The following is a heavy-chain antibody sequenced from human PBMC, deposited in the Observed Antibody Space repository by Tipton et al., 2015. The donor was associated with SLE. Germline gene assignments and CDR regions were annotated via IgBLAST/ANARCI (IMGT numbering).Heavy chain of an antibody. J-gene: IGHJ5*02. CDR1: AGSFSDYY. D-gene: IGHD6-13*01. Sequence: QLVQSGAEVKPSETLSLTCAVYAGSFSDYYWSWIRQPPGKGLEWIGQINHSGDTTYNPSLKSRVTISVDTSKKHFSLNLSSVAAADTAVYYCARVRPGGYGSSWYWFDPWGQGTLVTVSS. CDR2: INHSGDT. CDR3: ARVRPGGYGSSWYWFDP. V-gene: IGHV4-34*01.